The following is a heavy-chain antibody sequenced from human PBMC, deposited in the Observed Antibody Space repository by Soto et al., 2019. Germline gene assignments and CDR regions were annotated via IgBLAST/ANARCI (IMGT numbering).Heavy chain of an antibody. CDR3: ARHRYYDSGSFDY. D-gene: IGHD3-10*01. CDR2: IGGSGAST. J-gene: IGHJ4*02. V-gene: IGHV3-23*01. Sequence: PGGSLRLSCAASGFTFSSYAMTWVRQAPGKGLEWVSAIGGSGASTYYADSVKGRFTISRDNSKNTLYLQMNSLRVEDTAVYYCARHRYYDSGSFDYWGQGTLVTVSS. CDR1: GFTFSSYA.